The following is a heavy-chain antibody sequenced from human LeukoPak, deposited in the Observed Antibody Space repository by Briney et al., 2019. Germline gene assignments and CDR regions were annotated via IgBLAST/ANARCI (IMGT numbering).Heavy chain of an antibody. D-gene: IGHD6-13*01. V-gene: IGHV4-34*01. CDR3: ARGFVAAARAPNFDY. J-gene: IGHJ4*02. CDR1: GGSFSGYY. Sequence: SETLSLTCAVYGGSFSGYYWSWIRQPPGKGLEWIGEINHSGSTNYNPSLKSRVTISVDTSKNQFSLKLSSVTAADTAVYYCARGFVAAARAPNFDYWGQGTLVTVSS. CDR2: INHSGST.